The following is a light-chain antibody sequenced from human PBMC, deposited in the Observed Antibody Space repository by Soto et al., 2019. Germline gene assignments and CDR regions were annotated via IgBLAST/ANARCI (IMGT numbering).Light chain of an antibody. J-gene: IGKJ2*02. Sequence: DIPLTQSPSSLSASVGDRVTITCRVSQSISTYLNWYQQIPGKAPKLLIYAASTLQSGVPSRFSGGGSGTDFTLTISSLQPEDFASYFCQQGYSNPRTFGQGTKLEI. CDR3: QQGYSNPRT. CDR2: AAS. V-gene: IGKV1-39*01. CDR1: QSISTY.